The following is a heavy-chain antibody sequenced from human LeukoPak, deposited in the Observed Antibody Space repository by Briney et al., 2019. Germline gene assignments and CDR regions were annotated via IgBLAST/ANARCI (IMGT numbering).Heavy chain of an antibody. CDR2: IKQDGSEK. CDR1: GFTFSSYW. CDR3: ARCPFYDFWSGYYFDY. J-gene: IGHJ4*02. V-gene: IGHV3-7*01. D-gene: IGHD3-3*01. Sequence: GGSLRLSCAASGFTFSSYWMSWVRQAPGKGLEWVANIKQDGSEKYYVDSVKGRFTISRDNAKNSLYLQMNSLRAEDTAVYYCARCPFYDFWSGYYFDYWGQGTLVTVSS.